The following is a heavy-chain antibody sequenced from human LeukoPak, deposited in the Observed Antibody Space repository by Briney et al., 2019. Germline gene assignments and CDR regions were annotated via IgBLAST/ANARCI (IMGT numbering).Heavy chain of an antibody. Sequence: PGGSLRLSCAASGFTFSSYWMSWVRQAPGKGLEWVANIKQDGSEKNYVESVKGRFTISRDNAKNSLYLQTNSLRAEDTAIYYCAKDYADIVVVPDAILDYWGQGTLVTVSS. J-gene: IGHJ4*02. V-gene: IGHV3-7*03. D-gene: IGHD2-2*01. CDR3: AKDYADIVVVPDAILDY. CDR1: GFTFSSYW. CDR2: IKQDGSEK.